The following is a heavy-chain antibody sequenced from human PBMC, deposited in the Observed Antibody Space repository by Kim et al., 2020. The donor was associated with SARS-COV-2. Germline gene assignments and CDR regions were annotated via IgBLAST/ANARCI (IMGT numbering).Heavy chain of an antibody. CDR1: GFTFSSYG. CDR3: AKDHRYYDFWSGYLNPAYYYYYYMDV. V-gene: IGHV3-30*18. D-gene: IGHD3-3*01. J-gene: IGHJ6*03. CDR2: ISYEGSNK. Sequence: GGSLRLSCAASGFTFSSYGMHWVRQAPGKGLEWVAVISYEGSNKYYADSVKGRFTISRDNSKNTLYLQMNSLRAEDTAVYYCAKDHRYYDFWSGYLNPAYYYYYYMDVWGKGTTVTVSS.